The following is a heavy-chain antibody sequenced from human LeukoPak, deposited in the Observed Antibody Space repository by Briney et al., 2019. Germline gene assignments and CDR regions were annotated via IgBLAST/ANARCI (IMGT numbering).Heavy chain of an antibody. D-gene: IGHD5-12*01. J-gene: IGHJ4*02. CDR3: ASHSGYDYGFDY. CDR2: ISSSSSYI. CDR1: GFTFSSYS. V-gene: IGHV3-21*01. Sequence: GGSLRLSCAASGFTFSSYSMNWVRQAPGKGLEWVSSISSSSSYIYYADSVKGRFTISRDNAKNSLYLQMNSLRAEDTAVYYCASHSGYDYGFDYWGQGTLVTVSS.